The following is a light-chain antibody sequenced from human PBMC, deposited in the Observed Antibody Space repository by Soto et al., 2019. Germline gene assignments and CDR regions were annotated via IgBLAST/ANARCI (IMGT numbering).Light chain of an antibody. CDR1: QRITTY. V-gene: IGKV1-39*01. CDR2: TSG. Sequence: IQMTQSPSSLSASVGDRVTITCRASQRITTYLNWYQQKPGEAPKLLISTSGTLQRGVPSRFSGSGSGTDFTLTITALRPEDFATYFCLQTYSTPYTFGQGTKLEIK. J-gene: IGKJ2*01. CDR3: LQTYSTPYT.